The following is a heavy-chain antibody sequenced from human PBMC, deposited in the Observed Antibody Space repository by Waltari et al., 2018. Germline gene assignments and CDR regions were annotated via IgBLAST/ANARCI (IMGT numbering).Heavy chain of an antibody. V-gene: IGHV3-74*01. CDR1: GFIFSTYW. CDR3: VRENIAAAGLES. J-gene: IGHJ4*02. CDR2: INSDGSST. Sequence: EVQLVESGGGLVQPGGSLRLSCVASGFIFSTYWMDWVRQAPGKGLVWGSRINSDGSSTTYADSVKGRFTISRDNAKNTLYLHMSSLRAEDTAVYYCVRENIAAAGLESWGQGTLVTVSS. D-gene: IGHD6-13*01.